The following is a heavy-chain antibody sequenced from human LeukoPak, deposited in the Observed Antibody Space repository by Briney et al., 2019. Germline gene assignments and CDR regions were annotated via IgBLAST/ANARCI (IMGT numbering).Heavy chain of an antibody. CDR3: ARIVATIDVGYYWFDP. V-gene: IGHV4-38-2*02. CDR1: GYSISSGYY. Sequence: PSETLSLTCTVSGYSISSGYYWGWIRQPPGKGLEWIGSIYHSGSTYYSPSLKSRVTISVDTSKNQFSLKLSSVTAADTSVYYCARIVATIDVGYYWFDPWGQGTLVTVSS. CDR2: IYHSGST. D-gene: IGHD5-12*01. J-gene: IGHJ5*02.